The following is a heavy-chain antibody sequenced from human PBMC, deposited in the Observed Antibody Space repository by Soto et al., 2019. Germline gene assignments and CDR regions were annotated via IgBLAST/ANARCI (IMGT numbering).Heavy chain of an antibody. CDR3: ARGGSLNWYFDL. J-gene: IGHJ2*01. CDR1: GFTFSSYW. V-gene: IGHV3-74*01. D-gene: IGHD1-26*01. Sequence: EVQLVESGXXXXXXXXXXRLSCAASGFTFSSYWMHWVRQAPGKGLVWVSRINSDGSSTSYADSVKGRFTISRDNAKNTLYLQMNSLRAEDTAVYYCARGGSLNWYFDLWGRGTLVTVSS. CDR2: INSDGSST.